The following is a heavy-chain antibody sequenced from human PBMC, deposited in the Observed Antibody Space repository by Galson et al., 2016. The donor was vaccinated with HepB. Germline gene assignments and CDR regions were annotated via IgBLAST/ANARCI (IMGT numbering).Heavy chain of an antibody. V-gene: IGHV3-7*01. D-gene: IGHD2-21*01. Sequence: SLRLSCAASGFTFGSYRMTWVRQAPGKGLEWVANVKRDGSEKYYVDSVKGRFIISRDNAKNSLSLQMNSLRVEDTAVYYCAEVHLLLHWGQGTLVTVSS. CDR1: GFTFGSYR. CDR3: AEVHLLLH. J-gene: IGHJ1*01. CDR2: VKRDGSEK.